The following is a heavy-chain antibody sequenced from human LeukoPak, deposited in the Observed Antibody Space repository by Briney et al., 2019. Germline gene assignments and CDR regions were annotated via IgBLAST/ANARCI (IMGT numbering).Heavy chain of an antibody. CDR1: GFTVSSNY. CDR3: AKVRSGYYPSDAFDI. V-gene: IGHV3-53*01. D-gene: IGHD3-3*01. J-gene: IGHJ3*02. CDR2: IYSGGST. Sequence: PGGSLRLSCAASGFTVSSNYMSWVRQAPGKGLEWVSVIYSGGSTYYADSVKGRFTISRDNSKNTLYLQMNSLRAEDTAVYYCAKVRSGYYPSDAFDIWGQGTMVTVSS.